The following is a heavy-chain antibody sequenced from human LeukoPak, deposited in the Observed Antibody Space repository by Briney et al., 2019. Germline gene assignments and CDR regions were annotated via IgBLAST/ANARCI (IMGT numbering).Heavy chain of an antibody. CDR2: ISSSGSTI. Sequence: PGGSLRLSCAASGFTFSSYEMNWVRQAPGKGLEWGSYISSSGSTIYYAGSVKGRFTISRDNAKNSLYLQMNSLRAEDTAVYYCARERSSSWYELYYFDYWGQGTLVTVSS. V-gene: IGHV3-48*03. CDR1: GFTFSSYE. CDR3: ARERSSSWYELYYFDY. D-gene: IGHD6-13*01. J-gene: IGHJ4*02.